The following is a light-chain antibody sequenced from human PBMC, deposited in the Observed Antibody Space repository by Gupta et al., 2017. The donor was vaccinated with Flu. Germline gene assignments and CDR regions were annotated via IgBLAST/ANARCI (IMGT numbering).Light chain of an antibody. CDR2: EAS. CDR1: QDISNY. J-gene: IGKJ3*01. Sequence: IQTTQSPFSSPGSVGDRVTITCQASQDISNYLNWYQQKPGKAPKLLLYEASNLETGATSRFSGSGSGTDFTFTISSLQPEDIATYYCQQYDNLPLAFGPGTNVDIK. V-gene: IGKV1-33*01. CDR3: QQYDNLPLA.